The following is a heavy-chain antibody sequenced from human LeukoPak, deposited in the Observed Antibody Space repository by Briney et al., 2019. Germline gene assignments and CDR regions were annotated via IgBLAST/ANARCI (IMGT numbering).Heavy chain of an antibody. J-gene: IGHJ4*02. CDR1: GFRFGDYW. D-gene: IGHD1-26*01. V-gene: IGHV3-7*01. CDR2: IKQDGAEK. CDR3: ARVGAWDLQRVFDY. Sequence: GGSLRLSCAASGFRFGDYWMTWARHVPGKGLEWVANIKQDGAEKHYAESVEGRFIISRDNAKNSLYLEMDSLKVEDTAVYYCARVGAWDLQRVFDYWGQGTLVTVPS.